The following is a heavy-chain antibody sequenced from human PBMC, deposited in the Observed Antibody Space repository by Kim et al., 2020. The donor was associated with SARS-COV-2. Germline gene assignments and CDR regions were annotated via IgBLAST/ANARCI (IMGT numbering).Heavy chain of an antibody. V-gene: IGHV4-59*01. J-gene: IGHJ3*02. D-gene: IGHD3-16*01. CDR3: ARDLGDYASVFDI. Sequence: NYTPSLKSRVTISVDTSKNEFSLKLSSVTAADTAVYYCARDLGDYASVFDIWGQGTMVTVSS.